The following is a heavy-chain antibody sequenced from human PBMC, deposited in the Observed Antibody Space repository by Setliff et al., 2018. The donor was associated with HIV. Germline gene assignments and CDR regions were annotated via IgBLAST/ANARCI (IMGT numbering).Heavy chain of an antibody. J-gene: IGHJ4*02. CDR3: ARDLGYTYGHFDY. CDR2: ISYDGSNK. D-gene: IGHD5-18*01. Sequence: PGGSLRLSCAASGFTFSSYAMHWVRQAPGKGLEWVAVISYDGSNKYYADSVKGRFTISRDNSKNTLYLQMNSLRAEDTAVYYCARDLGYTYGHFDYWGQGTLVTVSS. V-gene: IGHV3-30*04. CDR1: GFTFSSYA.